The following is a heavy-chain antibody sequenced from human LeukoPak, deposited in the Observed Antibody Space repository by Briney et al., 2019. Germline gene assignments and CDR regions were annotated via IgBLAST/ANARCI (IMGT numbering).Heavy chain of an antibody. V-gene: IGHV3-43*02. Sequence: GGSLRLSCAASGFTFDGYAMHWVRQAPGKGLEWVSLISGDGGSTYCADSVKGRFTISRDNSKNSLYLQMNSLRTEDTALYYCATAGDWWGQGTLVTVSS. CDR1: GFTFDGYA. CDR2: ISGDGGST. J-gene: IGHJ4*02. D-gene: IGHD2-21*01. CDR3: ATAGDW.